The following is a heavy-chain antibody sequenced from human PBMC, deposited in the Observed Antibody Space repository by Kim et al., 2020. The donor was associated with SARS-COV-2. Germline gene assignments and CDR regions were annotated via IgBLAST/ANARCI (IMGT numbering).Heavy chain of an antibody. Sequence: SETLSLTCTVSGGSISSGGYYWSWIRQHPGKGLEWIGYIYYSGSTYYNPSLKSRVTISVDTSKNQFSLKLSSVTAADTAVYYCARTDDYGDYGSHWFDPWGQGTLVTVSS. CDR3: ARTDDYGDYGSHWFDP. D-gene: IGHD4-17*01. CDR2: IYYSGST. J-gene: IGHJ5*02. CDR1: GGSISSGGYY. V-gene: IGHV4-31*03.